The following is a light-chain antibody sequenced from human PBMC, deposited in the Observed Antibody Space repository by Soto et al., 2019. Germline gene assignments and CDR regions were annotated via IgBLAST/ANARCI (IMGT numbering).Light chain of an antibody. Sequence: QSVLTQPPSASGTPGQRVTISCSGSSSNIGRDTVSWYQDLPGTAPKLLIYRNNQRPSGVPDRFSGSKSGTSASLAISGLQSDDEADYYCPVWDDSLKGWVFGGGTKLTVL. CDR2: RNN. CDR3: PVWDDSLKGWV. J-gene: IGLJ3*02. CDR1: SSNIGRDT. V-gene: IGLV1-44*01.